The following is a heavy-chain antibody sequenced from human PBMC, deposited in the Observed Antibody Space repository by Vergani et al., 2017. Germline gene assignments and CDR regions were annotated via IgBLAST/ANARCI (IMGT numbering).Heavy chain of an antibody. J-gene: IGHJ6*02. Sequence: LEESAGGSVKPGGSLRLSCAASGFKFSDHYMSWIRQAPGKGLEWVSHISPGASTVSYTDSVTGRFTVSRDNDNNSLTLDMTTLRVEATAVYYCAKNPGISTTRHYYAMDVWGQGTTVTVSS. D-gene: IGHD1-1*01. V-gene: IGHV3-11*04. CDR2: ISPGASTV. CDR3: AKNPGISTTRHYYAMDV. CDR1: GFKFSDHY.